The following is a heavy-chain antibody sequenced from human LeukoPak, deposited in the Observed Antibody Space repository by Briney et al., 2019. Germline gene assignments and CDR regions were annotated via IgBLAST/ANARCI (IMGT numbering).Heavy chain of an antibody. V-gene: IGHV3-48*03. J-gene: IGHJ6*04. CDR3: ARDGRWVVVAATPPPSSMDV. Sequence: GGSLRLSCEDSGFTFRSYEMNWVRQAPGKGLEWIAYLSSSGSAFSYADSVKGRFTISRDNAKNSLYLQMNSLRAEDTAVYYCARDGRWVVVAATPPPSSMDVWGKGTTVTVSS. D-gene: IGHD2-15*01. CDR1: GFTFRSYE. CDR2: LSSSGSAF.